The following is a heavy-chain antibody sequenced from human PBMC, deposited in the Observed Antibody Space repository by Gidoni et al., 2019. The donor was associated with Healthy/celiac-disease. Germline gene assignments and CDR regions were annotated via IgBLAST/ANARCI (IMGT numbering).Heavy chain of an antibody. Sequence: QVQLVESGGGVVQPGRSLRLSCAASGFTFSSYGMHWVRQAPGKGLEWVAVIWYDGSNKYYADSVKGRFTISRDNSKNTLYLQMNSLRAEDTAVYYCARDWLGDGDYGNWFDPWGQGTLVTVSS. J-gene: IGHJ5*02. CDR1: GFTFSSYG. V-gene: IGHV3-33*01. CDR2: IWYDGSNK. D-gene: IGHD4-17*01. CDR3: ARDWLGDGDYGNWFDP.